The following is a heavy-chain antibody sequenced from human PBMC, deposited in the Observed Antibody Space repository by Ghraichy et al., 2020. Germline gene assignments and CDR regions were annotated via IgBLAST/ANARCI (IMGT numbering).Heavy chain of an antibody. V-gene: IGHV3-48*02. CDR2: ITSSGTTI. D-gene: IGHD2-15*01. Sequence: GESLNISCAASGFTFSSYAMDWVRQAPGKGLEWLSYITSSGTTIYYADSVKGRFTISRDNAKNSLYRQMSSLRDEDTAVYYCAREGGNYCSGGSCSRDFDYLGQGTLVTVSS. CDR3: AREGGNYCSGGSCSRDFDY. CDR1: GFTFSSYA. J-gene: IGHJ4*02.